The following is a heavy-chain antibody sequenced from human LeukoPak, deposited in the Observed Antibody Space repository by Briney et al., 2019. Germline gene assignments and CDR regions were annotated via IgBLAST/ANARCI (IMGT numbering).Heavy chain of an antibody. CDR3: AREGYYYYYGMDV. Sequence: GGSLRLSCAASGFTVSSNYMSWVRQAPGKGLEWVSVIYSGGSTYYADSVKGRFTISRDNSKNTLYLQMNSLRAEDTAVYYYAREGYYYYYGMDVWGQGTTVTVSS. CDR1: GFTVSSNY. V-gene: IGHV3-53*01. J-gene: IGHJ6*02. CDR2: IYSGGST.